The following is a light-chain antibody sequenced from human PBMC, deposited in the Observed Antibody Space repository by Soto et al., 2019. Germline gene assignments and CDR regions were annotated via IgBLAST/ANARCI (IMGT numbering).Light chain of an antibody. CDR1: SSNVGNHY. Sequence: QSVLTQPPSASGTPGQRVTISCSGSSSNVGNHYVYWYQQLPGTAPKLLIYRNNHRPSGVPDRFSGSKSGTSASLAISGLRSEDEVDYYCAAWDDSLSGLVFGTGTKVTVL. CDR2: RNN. V-gene: IGLV1-47*01. CDR3: AAWDDSLSGLV. J-gene: IGLJ1*01.